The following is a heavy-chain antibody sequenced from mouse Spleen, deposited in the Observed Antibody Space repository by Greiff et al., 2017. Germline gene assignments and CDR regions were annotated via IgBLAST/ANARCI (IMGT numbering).Heavy chain of an antibody. V-gene: IGHV1-81*01. J-gene: IGHJ4*01. Sequence: QVQLQQSGAELARPGASVKLSCKASGYTFTSYGISWVKQRTGQGLEWIGEIYPRSGNTYYNEKFKGKATLTADKSSSTAYMELRSLTSEDSAVYFCARRGITTATGYYAMDYWGQGTSVTVSS. CDR3: ARRGITTATGYYAMDY. D-gene: IGHD1-2*01. CDR2: IYPRSGNT. CDR1: GYTFTSYG.